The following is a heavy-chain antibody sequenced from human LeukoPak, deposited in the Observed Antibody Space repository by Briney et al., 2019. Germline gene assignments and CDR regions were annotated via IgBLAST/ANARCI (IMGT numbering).Heavy chain of an antibody. CDR3: VRRGADNWYFDL. D-gene: IGHD4/OR15-4a*01. CDR2: IYYGGNT. J-gene: IGHJ2*01. CDR1: GGSISDIDFY. V-gene: IGHV4-30-4*01. Sequence: SETLSLTCAVSGGSISDIDFYWSWIRQPPGKGLEWIGFIYYGGNTYYNPSLKSRVTISVDTSKNQFSLNLSSVTAADTAVYYCVRRGADNWYFDLWGRGTLVTVSS.